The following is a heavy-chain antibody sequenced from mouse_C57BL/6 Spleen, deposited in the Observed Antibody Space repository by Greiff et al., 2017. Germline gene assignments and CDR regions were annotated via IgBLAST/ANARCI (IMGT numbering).Heavy chain of an antibody. V-gene: IGHV5-12*01. J-gene: IGHJ3*01. D-gene: IGHD2-3*01. Sequence: DVKLVESGGGLVQPGGSLKLSCAASGFTFSDYYMYWVRQTPEKRLEWVAYISNGGGSTYYPDTVKGRFTISRDNAKNTLYLQMSRLKSEDTAMYYCARHDDPFAYWGQGTLVTVSA. CDR2: ISNGGGST. CDR3: ARHDDPFAY. CDR1: GFTFSDYY.